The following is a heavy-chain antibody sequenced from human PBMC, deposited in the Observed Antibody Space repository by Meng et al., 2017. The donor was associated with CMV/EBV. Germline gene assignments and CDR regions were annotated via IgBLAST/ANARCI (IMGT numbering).Heavy chain of an antibody. CDR1: GGTFSSYA. D-gene: IGHD5-12*01. CDR2: MNPNSGNT. J-gene: IGHJ4*02. Sequence: ASVKVSCKASGGTFSSYAISWVRQATGQGLEWMGWMNPNSGNTGYAQKFQGRVTMTRNTSISTAYMELSSLRSEDTAVYYCARRYNSGYDRGGDDYWGQGTLVTVSS. CDR3: ARRYNSGYDRGGDDY. V-gene: IGHV1-8*02.